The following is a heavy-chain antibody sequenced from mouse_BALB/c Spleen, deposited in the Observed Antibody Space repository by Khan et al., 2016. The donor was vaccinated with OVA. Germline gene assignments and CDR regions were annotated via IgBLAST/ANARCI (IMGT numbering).Heavy chain of an antibody. CDR2: VDPASDNT. D-gene: IGHD1-1*01. J-gene: IGHJ4*01. Sequence: MQLEESGAELVKPGASVKLSCTASGFNIKDTYMHWVKQRPEQGLEWIGRVDPASDNTKYDPQFQAKATITADPSSNIAYLQLSSLTSEYTAVDYCARSTSLWPMDYWGQGTSVTVSS. V-gene: IGHV14-3*02. CDR3: ARSTSLWPMDY. CDR1: GFNIKDTY.